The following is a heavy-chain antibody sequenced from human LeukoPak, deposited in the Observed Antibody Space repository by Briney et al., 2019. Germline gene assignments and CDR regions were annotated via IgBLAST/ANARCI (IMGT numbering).Heavy chain of an antibody. D-gene: IGHD5-24*01. CDR3: AKEPGWRWLQLTLDY. V-gene: IGHV3-30*18. J-gene: IGHJ4*02. CDR1: GFTFSSYG. CDR2: ISYDGSNK. Sequence: PGRSLRLSCAASGFTFSSYGMHWVRQAPGKGLEWVAVISYDGSNKYYADSVKGRFTISRDNSKNTLYLQMNSLRAEDTAVYYCAKEPGWRWLQLTLDYWGQGTLVTVSS.